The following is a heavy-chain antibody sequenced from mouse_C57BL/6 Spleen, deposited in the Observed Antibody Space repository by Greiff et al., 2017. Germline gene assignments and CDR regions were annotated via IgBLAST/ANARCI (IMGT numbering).Heavy chain of an antibody. CDR2: IWRGGST. CDR1: GFSLTSYG. CDR3: AKSHSNDGYFDY. D-gene: IGHD2-12*01. Sequence: VKLVESGPGLVQPSQSLSITCTVSGFSLTSYGVHWVRQSPGKGLEWLGVIWRGGSTDYNAAFMSRLSITKDNSKSQVFFKMNSLQADDTAIYYCAKSHSNDGYFDYWGQGTTLTVSS. V-gene: IGHV2-5*01. J-gene: IGHJ2*01.